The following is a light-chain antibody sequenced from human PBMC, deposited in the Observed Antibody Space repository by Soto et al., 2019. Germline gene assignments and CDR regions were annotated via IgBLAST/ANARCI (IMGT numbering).Light chain of an antibody. CDR1: QSVSSSY. J-gene: IGKJ1*01. Sequence: EIVVTQSPCSLSSSPLERATLSCRASQSVSSSYLAWYQQKPGQAPRLLIYDASSRATGIPDRFSGSGSGTDFTLTISRLEPEDFAVYYCQQYDNSPSTFGQGTKVDIK. CDR3: QQYDNSPST. V-gene: IGKV3-20*01. CDR2: DAS.